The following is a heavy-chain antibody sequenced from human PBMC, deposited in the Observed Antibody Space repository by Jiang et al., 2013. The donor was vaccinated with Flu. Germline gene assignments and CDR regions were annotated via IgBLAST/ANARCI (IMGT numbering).Heavy chain of an antibody. CDR2: IIPIFGTA. Sequence: ESGAEVKKPGSSVKVSCKASGGTFSSYAISWVRQAPGQGLEWMGGIIPIFGTANYAQKFQGRVTITADESTSTAYMELSSLRSEDTAVYYCARDGGYCSSTSCKRGYYYYYGMDVWGQGTTVTVSS. CDR3: ARDGGYCSSTSCKRGYYYYYGMDV. V-gene: IGHV1-69*01. CDR1: GGTFSSYA. J-gene: IGHJ6*02. D-gene: IGHD2-2*01.